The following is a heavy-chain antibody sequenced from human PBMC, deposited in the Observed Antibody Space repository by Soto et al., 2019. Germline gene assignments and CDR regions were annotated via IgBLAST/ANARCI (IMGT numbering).Heavy chain of an antibody. CDR2: ISPSSDYK. CDR1: GFTFSLFT. CDR3: AFALVSPAGSFDP. V-gene: IGHV3-21*01. D-gene: IGHD2-21*01. Sequence: EVQLVESGGGLVKPGGSLRLSCVASGFTFSLFTMVWVRQAPGKGLEWVSCISPSSDYKYYADSVQGRFTISRDNAKKSVFLQMNSLRADDTALYYCAFALVSPAGSFDPWGQGTLVTVSS. J-gene: IGHJ5*02.